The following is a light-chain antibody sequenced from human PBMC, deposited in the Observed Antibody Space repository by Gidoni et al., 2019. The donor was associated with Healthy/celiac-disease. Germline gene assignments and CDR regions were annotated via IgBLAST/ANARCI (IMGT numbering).Light chain of an antibody. V-gene: IGKV1-39*01. J-gene: IGKJ2*01. Sequence: DIQMTQSPSSLSASVGDRVTITCRASQSISSYLNWYQQKPGKAPKLLIYAASSLQSGVPSRFSGSGSGTDFTLTFSGSLQPEDFATYYCQQSYSTPYTFXXXTKLEIK. CDR3: QQSYSTPYT. CDR1: QSISSY. CDR2: AAS.